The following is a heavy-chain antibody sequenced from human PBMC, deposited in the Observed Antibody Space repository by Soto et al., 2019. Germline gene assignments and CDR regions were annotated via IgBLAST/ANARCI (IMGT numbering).Heavy chain of an antibody. CDR3: ERLQAVAGTPIDS. CDR2: IDPSDSYT. CDR1: GNSLTSFW. D-gene: IGHD6-19*01. V-gene: IGHV5-10-1*01. Sequence: PXESLKISWRCSGNSLTSFWITLVLQMPGKGLEWMGTIDPSDSYTTYSPSFQGHVSISADKSVSTASLQWNSLKASDTATYFCERLQAVAGTPIDSWGQGTVVTVSS. J-gene: IGHJ4*02.